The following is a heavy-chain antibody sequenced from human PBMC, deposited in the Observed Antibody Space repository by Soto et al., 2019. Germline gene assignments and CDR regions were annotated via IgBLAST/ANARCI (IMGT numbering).Heavy chain of an antibody. Sequence: QVQLVQSGAEVKKPGSSVKVSCKASGGTFSSYTISWVRQAPGQGLEWMGRIIPILGIANYAQKFQGRVTITADKSTSTAYMELSSLRSEDTAVYYGARVATTKTIDYWGQGTLVTVSS. CDR3: ARVATTKTIDY. V-gene: IGHV1-69*02. J-gene: IGHJ4*02. D-gene: IGHD5-12*01. CDR1: GGTFSSYT. CDR2: IIPILGIA.